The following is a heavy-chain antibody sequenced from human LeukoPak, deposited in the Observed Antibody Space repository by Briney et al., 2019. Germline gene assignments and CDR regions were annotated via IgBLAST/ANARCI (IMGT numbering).Heavy chain of an antibody. J-gene: IGHJ2*01. CDR3: ARRNYDILTGYLNPYWYFDL. V-gene: IGHV4-59*08. D-gene: IGHD3-9*01. CDR1: GGSISSYY. CDR2: IYYSGST. Sequence: SETLSLTCTVSGGSISSYYWSWLRQPPGKGLEWIGYIYYSGSTNYNPSLKRRVTISVDTSKNQFSLKLSSVTAADTAVYYCARRNYDILTGYLNPYWYFDLWGRGTLVTVSS.